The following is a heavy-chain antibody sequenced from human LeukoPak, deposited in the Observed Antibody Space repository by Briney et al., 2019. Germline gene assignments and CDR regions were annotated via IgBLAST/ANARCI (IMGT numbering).Heavy chain of an antibody. Sequence: SETLSLTCTVSGGSISSYYWSWIRQPAGKGPEWIGRIYTSGSTNYNPSLKSRVTISVDKSKNQFSLKLSSVTAADTAVYYCARGDIVVVPAAKVSNYYYMDVWGKGTTVTVSS. J-gene: IGHJ6*03. V-gene: IGHV4-4*07. CDR2: IYTSGST. D-gene: IGHD2-2*01. CDR3: ARGDIVVVPAAKVSNYYYMDV. CDR1: GGSISSYY.